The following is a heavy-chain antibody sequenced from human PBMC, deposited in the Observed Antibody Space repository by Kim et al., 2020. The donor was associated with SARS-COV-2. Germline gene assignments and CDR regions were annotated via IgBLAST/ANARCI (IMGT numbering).Heavy chain of an antibody. Sequence: ASVKVSCKASGYTFTSYYMHWVRQAPGQGLEWMGIINPSGGSTSYAQKFQGRVTMTRDTSTSTVYMELSSLRSEDTAVYYCARDQKVVVVAATFGYYYYGMDVWGQGTTVTVSS. V-gene: IGHV1-46*01. CDR1: GYTFTSYY. D-gene: IGHD2-15*01. J-gene: IGHJ6*02. CDR3: ARDQKVVVVAATFGYYYYGMDV. CDR2: INPSGGST.